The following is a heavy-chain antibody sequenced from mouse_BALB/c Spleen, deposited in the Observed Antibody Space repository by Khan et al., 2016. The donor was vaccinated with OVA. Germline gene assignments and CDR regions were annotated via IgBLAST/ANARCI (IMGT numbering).Heavy chain of an antibody. D-gene: IGHD1-1*01. CDR2: ISYSGVA. CDR3: ARGKCYGYYFDY. V-gene: IGHV3-2*02. J-gene: IGHJ2*01. Sequence: EVKLLESGPGLVKPSQSLSLTCTVTGYSITSGYAWNWIRQFPGNKLEWMGYISYSGVASYTPSLKSRTSITRDTSKNQFFLQLNSVTTEDTATYYFARGKCYGYYFDYWGQGTTVTVSS. CDR1: GYSITSGYA.